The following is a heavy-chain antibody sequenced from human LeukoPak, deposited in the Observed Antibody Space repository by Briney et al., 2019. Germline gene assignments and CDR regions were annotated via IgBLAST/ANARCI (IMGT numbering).Heavy chain of an antibody. J-gene: IGHJ4*02. CDR2: VYTSGST. Sequence: PSGTPSLTCTVSGGSISGGYWSWIRQPPGGGLEWIGYVYTSGSTNYNPSLKSRVTISVDTSKSQFALKLSSVTAADTAVYYCAKSYFDYSTYYSYYFNLWGQGALVTVSS. CDR3: AKSYFDYSTYYSYYFNL. CDR1: GGSISGGY. V-gene: IGHV4-4*09. D-gene: IGHD4-11*01.